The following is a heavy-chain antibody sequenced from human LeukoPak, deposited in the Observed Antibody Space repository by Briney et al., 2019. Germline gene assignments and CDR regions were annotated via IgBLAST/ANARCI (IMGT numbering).Heavy chain of an antibody. CDR3: ARYHTALNY. CDR1: GFTFSIYA. D-gene: IGHD5-18*01. CDR2: IYSGGST. Sequence: PGGSLRLSCAASGFTFSIYAMSWVRQGPGKGLEWVSVIYSGGSTYYADSVKGRFTISRDNSKNTVYLQLNNLRVEDTAVYYCARYHTALNYWGQGTLVTASS. J-gene: IGHJ4*02. V-gene: IGHV3-23*03.